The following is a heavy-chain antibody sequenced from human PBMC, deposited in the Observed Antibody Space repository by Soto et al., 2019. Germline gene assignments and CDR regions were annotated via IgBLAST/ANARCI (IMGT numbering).Heavy chain of an antibody. CDR3: AADGIAVAGSPFDY. CDR2: IVVGSGNT. V-gene: IGHV1-58*01. D-gene: IGHD6-19*01. J-gene: IGHJ4*02. CDR1: GFTFTSSA. Sequence: GASVKVSCKASGFTFTSSAVQWVRQARGQRLEWIGWIVVGSGNTNYAQKFQERVTITRDMSTSTAYMELSSLRSEDTAVYYCAADGIAVAGSPFDYWGQGTLVTVS.